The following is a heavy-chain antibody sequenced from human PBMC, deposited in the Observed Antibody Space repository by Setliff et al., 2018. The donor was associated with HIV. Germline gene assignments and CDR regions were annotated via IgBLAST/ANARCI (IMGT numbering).Heavy chain of an antibody. D-gene: IGHD4-17*01. V-gene: IGHV4-4*02. CDR2: INYSGNT. CDR1: GVSISSRNW. J-gene: IGHJ4*02. Sequence: SETLSLTCAVSGVSISSRNWWSWVRQPPGKGLEWIGEINYSGNTNYNPSLKTRVTISVDKSKNQFSLKLNSLTAADTGVYYCATFFVSTATTQDYWGQGTLVTVSS. CDR3: ATFFVSTATTQDY.